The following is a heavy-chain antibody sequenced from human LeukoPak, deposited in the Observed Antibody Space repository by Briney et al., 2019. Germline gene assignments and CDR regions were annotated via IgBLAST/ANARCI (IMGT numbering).Heavy chain of an antibody. CDR1: GFTFRTSG. CDR2: ISSSGTTI. J-gene: IGHJ4*02. V-gene: IGHV3-48*01. Sequence: PGGSLRLSCAASGFTFRTSGMNWVRQAPGKGLEWVSYISSSGTTISYAQSVKGRFTITRDNAQNSLTLHMNTLRADDTAVYYCVGGDYWGQGTLVTVSS. CDR3: VGGDY.